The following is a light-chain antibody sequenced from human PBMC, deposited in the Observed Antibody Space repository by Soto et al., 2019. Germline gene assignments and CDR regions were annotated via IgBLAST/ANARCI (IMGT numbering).Light chain of an antibody. CDR3: QQRSNWPG. J-gene: IGKJ2*03. V-gene: IGKV3-11*01. CDR1: RSVRTN. Sequence: EIVLTQSPATLSLSPGEGATLSCRASRSVRTNLAWYQQRPGQAPRLLIYDASRRATGIPARFSGSGSGTDFTLPISSLEPEDFAVYYCQQRSNWPGFGQGTKLEI. CDR2: DAS.